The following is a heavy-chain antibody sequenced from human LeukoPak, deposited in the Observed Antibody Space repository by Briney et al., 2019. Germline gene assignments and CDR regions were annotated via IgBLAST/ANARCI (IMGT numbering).Heavy chain of an antibody. CDR2: ISAYNGNT. D-gene: IGHD2-2*01. V-gene: IGHV1-18*04. Sequence: GASVKVSCKASGYTFTGYYMHWVRQAPGQGLEWMGWISAYNGNTNYAQKLQGRVTMTTDTSTSTAYMELRSLRSDDTAVYYCAREGDYCSSTSCYFGYWGQGTLVTVSS. CDR3: AREGDYCSSTSCYFGY. J-gene: IGHJ4*02. CDR1: GYTFTGYY.